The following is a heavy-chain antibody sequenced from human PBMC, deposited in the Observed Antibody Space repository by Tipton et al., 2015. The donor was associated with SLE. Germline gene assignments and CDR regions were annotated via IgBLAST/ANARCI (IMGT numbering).Heavy chain of an antibody. D-gene: IGHD4-11*01. J-gene: IGHJ6*03. Sequence: GSLRLSCAASGFIFSPYSINWVRQAPGKGLEWVSYIGSGSTNIKYADSVKGRFTISRDNAKNSVYLQMNSLRADDTAVYYCSALAYNNDGRGYYMDVWGRGTTVTVSS. CDR1: GFIFSPYS. CDR3: SALAYNNDGRGYYMDV. V-gene: IGHV3-48*04. CDR2: IGSGSTNI.